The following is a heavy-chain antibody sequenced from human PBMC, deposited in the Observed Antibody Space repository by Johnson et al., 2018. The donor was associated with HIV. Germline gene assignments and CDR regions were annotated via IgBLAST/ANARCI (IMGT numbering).Heavy chain of an antibody. CDR1: GFTFSSYG. J-gene: IGHJ3*02. CDR2: IRYDGSNK. CDR3: ARVHVRGIIFDAFDI. D-gene: IGHD3-10*01. V-gene: IGHV3-30*02. Sequence: VQLVESGGGVVQPGGSLRLSCAASGFTFSSYGMHWVRQAPGKGLEWVAFIRYDGSNKYCADSVKGRFTISRDNSKNTLYLQMNSLRAEDTAVYYCARVHVRGIIFDAFDIWGQGTMVTVSS.